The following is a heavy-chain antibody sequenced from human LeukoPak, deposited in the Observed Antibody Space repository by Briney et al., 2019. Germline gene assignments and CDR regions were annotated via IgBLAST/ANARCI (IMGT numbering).Heavy chain of an antibody. D-gene: IGHD4-17*01. J-gene: IGHJ3*02. CDR2: IYHSGST. CDR3: ARDPRSPTDAFDI. Sequence: SETLSLTCTVSGGSISSGGYYWSWIRQPPGKGLEWIGYIYHSGSTYYNPSLKSRVTISVDRSKNQFSLKLSSVTAADTAVYYCARDPRSPTDAFDIWGQGTMVTVSS. V-gene: IGHV4-30-2*01. CDR1: GGSISSGGYY.